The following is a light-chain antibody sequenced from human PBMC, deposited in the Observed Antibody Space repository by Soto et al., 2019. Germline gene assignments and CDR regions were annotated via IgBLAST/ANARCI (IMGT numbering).Light chain of an antibody. CDR1: QSVSSN. CDR2: GAS. Sequence: EIVMTQSPATLSASPGERATLSCRASQSVSSNLAWYQQKPGQAPRLLIYGASTRATGIPARFSGSGSGTEFTLTISSLQSEDCAIYYCQQYHTWPITFGGGTKVDIK. CDR3: QQYHTWPIT. V-gene: IGKV3D-15*01. J-gene: IGKJ4*01.